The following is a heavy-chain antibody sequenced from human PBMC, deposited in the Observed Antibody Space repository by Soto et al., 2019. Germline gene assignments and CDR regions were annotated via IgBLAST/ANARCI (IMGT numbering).Heavy chain of an antibody. V-gene: IGHV4-39*01. CDR3: ARLPSRHLVDY. CDR1: GSSINSSGYY. CDR2: MFYGVST. Sequence: SETLSLTGTVSGSSINSSGYYWGWIRQPPGKGLEWIGSMFYGVSTYYNPSLKSRVTVSVDTSKNQFSLNLRSVTAADTAVYYCARLPSRHLVDYWGQGTLVTVSS. D-gene: IGHD3-3*02. J-gene: IGHJ4*02.